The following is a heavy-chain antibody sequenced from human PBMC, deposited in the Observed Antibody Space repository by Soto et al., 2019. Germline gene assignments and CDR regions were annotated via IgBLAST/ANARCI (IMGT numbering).Heavy chain of an antibody. CDR1: GGFVSSGSYY. V-gene: IGHV4-61*01. J-gene: IGHJ4*02. Sequence: PSETLSLTCTVSGGFVSSGSYYWSWIRQPPGKGLEWIGYIYYSGSTNYNPSLKSRVTISVDTSKNQFSLKLSSVTAADTAVYYCAGDLDEYYFDYWGQGTLVTVSS. CDR3: AGDLDEYYFDY. CDR2: IYYSGST. D-gene: IGHD3-3*01.